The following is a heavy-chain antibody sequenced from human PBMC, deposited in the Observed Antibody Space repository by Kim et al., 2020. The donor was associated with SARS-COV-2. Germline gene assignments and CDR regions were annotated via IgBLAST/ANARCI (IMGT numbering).Heavy chain of an antibody. V-gene: IGHV1-46*01. D-gene: IGHD6-13*01. CDR2: INPSGGST. CDR3: AGVRGDSSSWYGDDAVDI. Sequence: ASVKVSCKASGYTFTSYYMHWVRQAPGQGLEWMGIINPSGGSTSYAQKFQGRVTMTRDTSTSTVYMELSSLRSEDTAVYYCAGVRGDSSSWYGDDAVDIWGQGTMVTVSS. J-gene: IGHJ3*02. CDR1: GYTFTSYY.